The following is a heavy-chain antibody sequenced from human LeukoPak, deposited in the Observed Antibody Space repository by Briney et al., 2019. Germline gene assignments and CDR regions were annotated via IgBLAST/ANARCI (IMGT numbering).Heavy chain of an antibody. CDR1: GFTFSDFW. V-gene: IGHV3-7*01. Sequence: GGSLRLSCAASGFTFSDFWMNWVRQAPGKGLEWVASIKQDGSEKYYVGSVKGRFSISRDNATNSLHLQMNSLRAEDTTVYYCARDHTVDGLVFDYWGQGILVTVPS. CDR2: IKQDGSEK. J-gene: IGHJ4*02. D-gene: IGHD6-19*01. CDR3: ARDHTVDGLVFDY.